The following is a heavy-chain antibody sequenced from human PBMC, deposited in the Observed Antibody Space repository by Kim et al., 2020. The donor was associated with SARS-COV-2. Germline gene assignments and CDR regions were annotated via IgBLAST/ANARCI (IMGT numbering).Heavy chain of an antibody. CDR3: ASRVGAKAAAEFDP. Sequence: ADSVKGRFTISRDNSTNTLYLQMNRLRAEDTAVYYCASRVGAKAAAEFDPWGQGTLVTVSS. V-gene: IGHV3-23*01. D-gene: IGHD6-13*01. J-gene: IGHJ5*02.